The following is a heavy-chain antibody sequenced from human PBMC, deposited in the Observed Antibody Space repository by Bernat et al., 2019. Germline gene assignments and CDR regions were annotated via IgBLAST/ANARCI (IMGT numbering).Heavy chain of an antibody. D-gene: IGHD3-9*01. CDR1: GGSISSGGYY. CDR3: AREGLGYDILTGYHYYYGMDV. CDR2: IYYSGST. J-gene: IGHJ6*02. Sequence: QVQLQESGPGLVKPSQTLSLTCTVSGGSISSGGYYWSWIRQHPGKGLEWIGYIYYSGSTNYNPSLKSRVTISVDTSKNQFSLKLSSVTAADTAVYYCAREGLGYDILTGYHYYYGMDVWGQGTTVTVSS. V-gene: IGHV4-31*03.